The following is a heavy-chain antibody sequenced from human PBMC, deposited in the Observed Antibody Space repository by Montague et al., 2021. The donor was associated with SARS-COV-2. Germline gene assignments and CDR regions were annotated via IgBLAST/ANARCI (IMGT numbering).Heavy chain of an antibody. V-gene: IGHV4-34*01. CDR2: ISHRGAT. CDR3: ARGAPGF. J-gene: IGHJ4*02. Sequence: SETLSLTCAVYGGSFSVYPWPRMHQPPGKGQQRIGQISHRGATKNNPSLESRLTISVDTSKNQFSLKLSSVTAADTAVNYCARGAPGFWGQGSLVTVSS. D-gene: IGHD6-25*01. CDR1: GGSFSVYP.